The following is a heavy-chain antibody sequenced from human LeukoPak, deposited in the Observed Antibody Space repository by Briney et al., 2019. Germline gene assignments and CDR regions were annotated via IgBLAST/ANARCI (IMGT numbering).Heavy chain of an antibody. Sequence: ASVKVSCKASGYTFTGYYMHWVRQAPGQGLEWMGIINPSGGSTSYAQKFQGRVTMTRDMSTSTVYMELSSLRSEDTAVYYCAREPLAPYSSSRYIYYYYYMDVWGKGTTVTISS. CDR2: INPSGGST. D-gene: IGHD6-13*01. CDR1: GYTFTGYY. CDR3: AREPLAPYSSSRYIYYYYYMDV. J-gene: IGHJ6*03. V-gene: IGHV1-46*01.